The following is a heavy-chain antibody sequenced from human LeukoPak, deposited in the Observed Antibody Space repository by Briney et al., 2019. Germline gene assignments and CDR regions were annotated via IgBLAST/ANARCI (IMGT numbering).Heavy chain of an antibody. CDR1: GGTFSSYA. V-gene: IGHV1-69*04. Sequence: GASVKVSCKASGGTFSSYAISWVRQAPGQGLEWMGRIIPILGIANYAQKFQGRVTITADKSTSTAYMELSSLRSEDTAVYYCARWGNYDFWSGSPYGMDVWGQGTTVTVSS. CDR3: ARWGNYDFWSGSPYGMDV. CDR2: IIPILGIA. J-gene: IGHJ6*02. D-gene: IGHD3-3*01.